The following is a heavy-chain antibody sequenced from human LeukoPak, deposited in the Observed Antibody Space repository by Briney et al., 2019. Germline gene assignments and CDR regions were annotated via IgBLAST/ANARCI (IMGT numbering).Heavy chain of an antibody. Sequence: GGSLRLSCAASGFTFEDHGMSWVRQAPGKGLEWVSGLHWNGVGTRYADSVKGRFTISRDNAKTSLYLQMNSLRAEDTAFYYCASSPSGLVGATTDYWGQGTLVTVSS. CDR1: GFTFEDHG. V-gene: IGHV3-20*04. D-gene: IGHD1-26*01. CDR2: LHWNGVGT. J-gene: IGHJ4*02. CDR3: ASSPSGLVGATTDY.